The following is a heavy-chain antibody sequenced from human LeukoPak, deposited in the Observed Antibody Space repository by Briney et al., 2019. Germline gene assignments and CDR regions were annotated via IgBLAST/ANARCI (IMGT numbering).Heavy chain of an antibody. D-gene: IGHD2-2*01. CDR1: GGSISCGSYY. V-gene: IGHV4-61*02. J-gene: IGHJ6*02. CDR3: AREVVPAATHYYYGMDV. Sequence: PSQTLSLTCTVSGGSISCGSYYWSWIRQPAGKGLEWIGRIYTSGSTNYNPSLKSRVTISVDTSKNQFSLKLSSVTAADTAVYYCAREVVPAATHYYYGMDVWGQGTTVTVSS. CDR2: IYTSGST.